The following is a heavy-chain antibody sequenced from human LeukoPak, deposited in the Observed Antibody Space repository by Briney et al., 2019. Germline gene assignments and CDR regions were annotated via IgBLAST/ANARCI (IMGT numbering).Heavy chain of an antibody. CDR1: GFTFSSYA. D-gene: IGHD1-1*01. Sequence: GGSLRLSCAASGFTFSSYAMSWVRQAPGKGLEWVSAISGSGGSTYYADSVKGRFTISRDNSKNTLYLQMNSLRAEDTAVYYCATDGSLSDYYYYYMDVWGKGTTVTVSS. CDR3: ATDGSLSDYYYYYMDV. J-gene: IGHJ6*03. CDR2: ISGSGGST. V-gene: IGHV3-23*01.